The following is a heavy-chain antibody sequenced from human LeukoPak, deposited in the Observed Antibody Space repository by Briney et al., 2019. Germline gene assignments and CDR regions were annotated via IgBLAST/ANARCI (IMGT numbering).Heavy chain of an antibody. J-gene: IGHJ3*02. Sequence: GGSLRLSCATSGFTFSSYAMSWVRQAPGKGLEWVSGIGASGGSTYYADSVKGRFTISRDNAKNSLYLQMNSLRAEDTAVYYCARDSPAYYYDSSGYFDAFDIWGQGTMVTVSS. CDR3: ARDSPAYYYDSSGYFDAFDI. CDR2: IGASGGST. V-gene: IGHV3-23*01. D-gene: IGHD3-22*01. CDR1: GFTFSSYA.